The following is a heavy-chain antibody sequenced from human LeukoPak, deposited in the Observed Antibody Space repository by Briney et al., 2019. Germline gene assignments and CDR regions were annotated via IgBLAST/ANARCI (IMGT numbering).Heavy chain of an antibody. CDR1: GFTFSSYG. CDR3: AREDYDILTGYYRHFDY. J-gene: IGHJ4*02. Sequence: GGALRLSCVASGFTFSSYGMHWVRQTPGKGLEWVAFIRYDGTNKHYADSVKGRFTISRDNSKNTLYLQMNSLRPEDTAVYYCAREDYDILTGYYRHFDYWGQGTLVTVSS. D-gene: IGHD3-9*01. CDR2: IRYDGTNK. V-gene: IGHV3-30*02.